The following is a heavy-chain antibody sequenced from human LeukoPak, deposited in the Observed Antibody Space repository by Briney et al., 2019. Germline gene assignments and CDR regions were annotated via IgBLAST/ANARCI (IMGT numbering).Heavy chain of an antibody. V-gene: IGHV1-69*04. J-gene: IGHJ6*02. CDR3: ARVRGGFGAVANYGMDV. CDR2: IIPILGIA. D-gene: IGHD3-10*01. Sequence: ASVKVSCKASGGTFSSYAISWVRQAPGQGLEWMGRIIPILGIANYAQKFQGRVTITADKSTSTAYMELSSLRSEDTAVYYCARVRGGFGAVANYGMDVWGQGTTVTVSS. CDR1: GGTFSSYA.